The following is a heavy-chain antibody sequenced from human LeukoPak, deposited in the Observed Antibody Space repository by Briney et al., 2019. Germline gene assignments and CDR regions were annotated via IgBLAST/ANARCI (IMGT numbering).Heavy chain of an antibody. D-gene: IGHD4-17*01. CDR3: AREADFGEDDSAFDI. Sequence: SETLSLTCAVYGGSFSGYYWSWIRQPPGKGLEWIGEINHSGSPNYNPSLKSRVSISVNSSKKQFSLKLNSVTAADTAVYYCAREADFGEDDSAFDIWGQGTMGSVSS. CDR2: INHSGSP. J-gene: IGHJ3*02. CDR1: GGSFSGYY. V-gene: IGHV4-34*01.